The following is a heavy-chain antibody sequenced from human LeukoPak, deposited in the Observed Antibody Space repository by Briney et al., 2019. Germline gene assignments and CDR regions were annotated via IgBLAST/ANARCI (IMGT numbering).Heavy chain of an antibody. V-gene: IGHV3-21*01. Sequence: GGSLRLSCAASGFTFSTYSMNLVRQAPGKGLEWVSSISSGSSFIYYADSVKGRFTISRDNAKNSLFLQMNSLRAEDTAVYYCARESSGYFYWGQGTLVTVSS. D-gene: IGHD3-22*01. J-gene: IGHJ4*02. CDR3: ARESSGYFY. CDR2: ISSGSSFI. CDR1: GFTFSTYS.